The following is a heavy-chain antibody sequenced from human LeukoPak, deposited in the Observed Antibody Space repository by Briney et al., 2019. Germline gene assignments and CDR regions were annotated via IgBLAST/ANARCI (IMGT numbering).Heavy chain of an antibody. J-gene: IGHJ5*02. CDR1: GGSFSGYY. CDR2: INHSGST. V-gene: IGHV4-34*01. D-gene: IGHD5-24*01. Sequence: SETLSLTCAVYGGSFSGYYWSWIRQPPGKGLEWIGEINHSGSTNYNPSLKSRVTISVDTSKNQFSLKLSSVTAADTAVYYCARSRRRDGYTPKNWFDPWGQGTLVTVSS. CDR3: ARSRRRDGYTPKNWFDP.